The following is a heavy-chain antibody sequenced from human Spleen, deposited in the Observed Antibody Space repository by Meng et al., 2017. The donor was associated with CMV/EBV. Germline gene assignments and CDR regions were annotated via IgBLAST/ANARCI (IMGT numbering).Heavy chain of an antibody. CDR3: TTEQLRHFDWLWHYFDY. D-gene: IGHD3-9*01. V-gene: IGHV3-15*01. CDR1: GFTFSNAW. CDR2: IKSKTDGGTT. Sequence: GGSLRLSCAASGFTFSNAWMSWVRQAPGKGLEWVGRIKSKTDGGTTDYAAPVKGRFTISRDDSKNTVYLQMNSLKSEDTAVYFCTTEQLRHFDWLWHYFDYWGQGTLVTVSS. J-gene: IGHJ4*02.